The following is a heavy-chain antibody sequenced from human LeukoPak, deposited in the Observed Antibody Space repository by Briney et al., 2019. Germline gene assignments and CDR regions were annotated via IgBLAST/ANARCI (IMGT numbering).Heavy chain of an antibody. D-gene: IGHD1-14*01. CDR3: AGRPPGGPNWYFDL. Sequence: SETLSLTCTVSGGSISSYYWSWIRQPPGKGLEWIGYIYYSGSTNYNPSLKSRVTISVDTSKNQFSLKLSSVTAADTAVYYCAGRPPGGPNWYFDLRGRGTLVTVSS. V-gene: IGHV4-59*08. J-gene: IGHJ2*01. CDR1: GGSISSYY. CDR2: IYYSGST.